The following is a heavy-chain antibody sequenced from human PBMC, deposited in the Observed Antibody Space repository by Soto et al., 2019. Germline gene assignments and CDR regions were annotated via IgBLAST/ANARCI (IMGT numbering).Heavy chain of an antibody. CDR2: INAGNGNT. CDR3: AREPLDYYYGMDV. CDR1: GYTFTSYA. D-gene: IGHD3-3*02. V-gene: IGHV1-3*01. J-gene: IGHJ6*02. Sequence: ASVKVSCKASGYTFTSYAIHWVRQAPGQRLKWMGWINAGNGNTKYSQKFQGRVTITRDTSASTAYMELSSLRSEDTAVYSCAREPLDYYYGMDVWGQGTTVTVSS.